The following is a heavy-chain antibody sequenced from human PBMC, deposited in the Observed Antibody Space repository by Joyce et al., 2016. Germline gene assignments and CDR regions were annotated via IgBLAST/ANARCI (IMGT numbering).Heavy chain of an antibody. CDR1: GFTFSSYA. CDR3: AKGTLGSCSGTTCYPLDS. V-gene: IGHV3-23*01. D-gene: IGHD2-15*01. CDR2: IRGSDDGT. Sequence: EVQLLESGGGWVQPGGSLRLSCAASGFTFSSYAMSWVRQAPGKVLEWVSAIRGSDDGTYHADSVRGRFTISRDNSKNTLYLQMNSLTAEDTAIYYCAKGTLGSCSGTTCYPLDSWGQGTLVTVSS. J-gene: IGHJ4*02.